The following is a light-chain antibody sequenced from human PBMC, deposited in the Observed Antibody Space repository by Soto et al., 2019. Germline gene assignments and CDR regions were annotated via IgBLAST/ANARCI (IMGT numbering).Light chain of an antibody. V-gene: IGLV2-14*01. J-gene: IGLJ3*02. CDR2: DVS. CDR1: SSDIGGYNY. Sequence: QSALTQPASVSGSPGQSITISCTGTSSDIGGYNYVSWYQQHPGKVPKLMIYDVSNRPSGVSNRFSGSKSGNTASLTISGLQAEDEADYYCCSYTSSSTRVFGGGTKVTVL. CDR3: CSYTSSSTRV.